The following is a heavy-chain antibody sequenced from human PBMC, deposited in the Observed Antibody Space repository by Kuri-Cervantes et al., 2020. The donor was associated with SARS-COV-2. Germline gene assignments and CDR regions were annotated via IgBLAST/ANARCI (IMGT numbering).Heavy chain of an antibody. CDR2: ISSSSSYI. D-gene: IGHD3-3*01. Sequence: GESLKISCAASGFTFSSYSMNWVRQAPGKGLEWVSSISSSSSYIYYADSVKGRFTISRDNAKNSLYLQTNSLRAEDTAVYYCARAVLGVVAYFDYWGQGTLVTVSS. CDR1: GFTFSSYS. V-gene: IGHV3-21*01. J-gene: IGHJ4*02. CDR3: ARAVLGVVAYFDY.